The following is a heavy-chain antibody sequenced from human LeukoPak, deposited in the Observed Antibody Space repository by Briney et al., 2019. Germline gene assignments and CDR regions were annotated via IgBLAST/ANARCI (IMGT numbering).Heavy chain of an antibody. CDR3: ARGRGSSWYYFDY. Sequence: SETLSLTCTVSGASISSYYWSWIRQPAGEGLEWIGRIYTSGSTNYNPSLKGRVTMSVDTSKNQFSLKLSSVTAADTAVYYCARGRGSSWYYFDYWGQGTLVTVSS. V-gene: IGHV4-4*07. CDR2: IYTSGST. CDR1: GASISSYY. J-gene: IGHJ4*02. D-gene: IGHD6-13*01.